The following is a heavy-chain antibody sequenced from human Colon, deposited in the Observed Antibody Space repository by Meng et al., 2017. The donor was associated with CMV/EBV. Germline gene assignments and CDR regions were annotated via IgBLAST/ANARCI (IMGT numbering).Heavy chain of an antibody. CDR2: ISSGGATI. D-gene: IGHD1-26*01. CDR3: ARELLATWEPFDY. J-gene: IGHJ4*02. V-gene: IGHV3-48*03. CDR1: GFPFSSHA. Sequence: GGSLRLSCAASGFPFSSHAMTWVRQAPGKGLEWLSYISSGGATIYYADSVRGRFTISRDDARNSLYLQMSSLRADDTAVYFCARELLATWEPFDYWGQGTLVTVSS.